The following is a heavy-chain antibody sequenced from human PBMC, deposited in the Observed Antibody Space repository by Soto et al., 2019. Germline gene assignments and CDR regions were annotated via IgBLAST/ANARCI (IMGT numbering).Heavy chain of an antibody. Sequence: QVQLVQSGAEVEKPGASVKVSCQASGYNFKTYDINWVRQATGQGLEWMGWMSPSSGNTGYAQKFQGRVTMTRDTSVSTAYMELNSLTSDDTAVYYCARGITQGYDYWVQGTPVTVSS. D-gene: IGHD1-20*01. V-gene: IGHV1-8*02. CDR3: ARGITQGYDY. J-gene: IGHJ4*02. CDR2: MSPSSGNT. CDR1: GYNFKTYD.